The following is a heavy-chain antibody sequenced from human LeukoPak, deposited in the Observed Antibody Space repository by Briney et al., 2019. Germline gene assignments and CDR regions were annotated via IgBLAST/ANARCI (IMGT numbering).Heavy chain of an antibody. D-gene: IGHD2-21*02. CDR2: ISYDGSNK. V-gene: IGHV3-30-3*01. CDR1: GFTFSSYA. CDR3: AREELQAPVVTTTPPFDY. J-gene: IGHJ4*01. Sequence: GGSLRLSCAASGFTFSSYAMHWVRQAPGKGLEWVAVISYDGSNKYYADSVKGRFTISRDNSKNTLYLQMNSLRAENTAVYSCAREELQAPVVTTTPPFDYWGQGTLVTVSS.